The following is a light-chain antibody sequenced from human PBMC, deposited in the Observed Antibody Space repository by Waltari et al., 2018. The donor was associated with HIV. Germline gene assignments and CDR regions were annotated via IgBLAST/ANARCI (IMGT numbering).Light chain of an antibody. CDR2: QDT. V-gene: IGLV3-25*03. CDR3: QSADLSGTYWV. Sequence: SYDVTQPSSVSVSPGQTARITCSGYALPDQFVYWYQQKPGKAPVLVIDQDTQRPSGIPERFSGSSSGTVATLTIRGVRTEDEADYHCQSADLSGTYWVFGGGTKLTVL. CDR1: ALPDQF. J-gene: IGLJ3*02.